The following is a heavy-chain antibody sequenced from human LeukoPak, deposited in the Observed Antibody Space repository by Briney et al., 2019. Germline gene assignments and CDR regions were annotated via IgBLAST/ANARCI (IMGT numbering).Heavy chain of an antibody. CDR1: VSGGSAYI. CDR3: ANNNRGGYDLTY. V-gene: IGHV1-2*02. D-gene: IGHD5-12*01. J-gene: IGHJ4*01. Sequence: GASVNLSLTASVSGGSAYIGHGFGRAPGQGCEWMGWIDPDGGGTNFPQKFQGRVTVTRDTSTSTAFMELSGLRSDDTAVYYCANNNRGGYDLTYWGHGTQVTVSS. CDR2: IDPDGGGT.